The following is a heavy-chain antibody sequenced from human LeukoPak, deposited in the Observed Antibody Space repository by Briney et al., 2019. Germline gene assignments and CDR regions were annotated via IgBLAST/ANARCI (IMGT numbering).Heavy chain of an antibody. CDR1: GFTFSNHW. V-gene: IGHV3-7*01. CDR3: ARHVPRGRSDFDC. Sequence: GGSRRLSCAASGFTFSNHWMAWVRQPPGRGPEWVANIDEDGDVKSYAESVKGRFTVSRDNGRTSLYLQMNSLRAEDTAIYYCARHVPRGRSDFDCWGQGVLVTVS. CDR2: IDEDGDVK. J-gene: IGHJ4*02. D-gene: IGHD5-12*01.